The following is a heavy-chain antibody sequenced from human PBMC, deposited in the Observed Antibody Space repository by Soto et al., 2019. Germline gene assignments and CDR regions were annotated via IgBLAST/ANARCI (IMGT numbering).Heavy chain of an antibody. CDR2: IYYSGST. J-gene: IGHJ3*02. Sequence: SETLSLTCTVSGGSISSYYWSWIRQPPGKGLEWIGYIYYSGSTNYNPSLKSRVAISVDTSKNQFSLKLSSVTAADTAVYYCARRYGGAFDIWGQGTMVTVSS. V-gene: IGHV4-59*08. CDR3: ARRYGGAFDI. CDR1: GGSISSYY. D-gene: IGHD3-10*01.